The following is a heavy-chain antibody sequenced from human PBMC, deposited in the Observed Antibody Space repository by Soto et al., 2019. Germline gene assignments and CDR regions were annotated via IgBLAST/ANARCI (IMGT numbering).Heavy chain of an antibody. Sequence: GESLKISCKGSGYSFTSYWIGWVRQMPGKGLEWMGIIYPGDSDTRYSPSFQGQVTISADKSISTAYLQWSSLKASDTAMYYCATSLQYIMVFDAFDIWGQGTMVTVSS. J-gene: IGHJ3*02. CDR3: ATSLQYIMVFDAFDI. CDR1: GYSFTSYW. V-gene: IGHV5-51*01. D-gene: IGHD2-8*01. CDR2: IYPGDSDT.